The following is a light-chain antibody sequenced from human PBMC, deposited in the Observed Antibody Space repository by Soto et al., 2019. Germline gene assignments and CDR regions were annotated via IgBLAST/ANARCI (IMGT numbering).Light chain of an antibody. CDR2: DAS. CDR3: QQYNTYQGT. Sequence: DIQMTQSPSTLSGSVGDRVTITCRASQTISSWLAWYQQKPGKAPKLLIFDASTLESGVPSRFSGSGSGTEFTLTISSLQPDDFATYYCQQYNTYQGTFGPGTKVEIK. CDR1: QTISSW. V-gene: IGKV1-5*01. J-gene: IGKJ1*01.